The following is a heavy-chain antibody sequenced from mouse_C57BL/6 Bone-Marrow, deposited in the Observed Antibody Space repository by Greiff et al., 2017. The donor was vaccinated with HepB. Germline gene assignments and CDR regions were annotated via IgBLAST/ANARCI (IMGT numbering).Heavy chain of an antibody. CDR3: ARDYYGSRSDY. Sequence: EVQLQQSGPELVKPGASVKISCKASGYTFTDYYMNWVKQSHGKSLEWIGDINPNNGGTSYKQKFKGKATLTVDKSSSTAYMDLRSLTSEDAAVYYCARDYYGSRSDYWGQGTTLTVSS. CDR2: INPNNGGT. V-gene: IGHV1-26*01. D-gene: IGHD1-1*01. CDR1: GYTFTDYY. J-gene: IGHJ2*01.